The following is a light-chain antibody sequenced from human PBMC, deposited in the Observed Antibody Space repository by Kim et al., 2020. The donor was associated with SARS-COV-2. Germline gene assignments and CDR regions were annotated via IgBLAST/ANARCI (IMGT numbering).Light chain of an antibody. V-gene: IGLV3-19*01. J-gene: IGLJ3*02. CDR2: GKN. CDR3: NSRDSSGNHLV. CDR1: SLRSYY. Sequence: SSELTQAPAVSVALGQTVRITCQGDSLRSYYASWYQQKPGQAPVLVIYGKNNRPSGIPDRFSGSSSGNTASLTITGAQAEDEADYYCNSRDSSGNHLVFGGGTQLTVL.